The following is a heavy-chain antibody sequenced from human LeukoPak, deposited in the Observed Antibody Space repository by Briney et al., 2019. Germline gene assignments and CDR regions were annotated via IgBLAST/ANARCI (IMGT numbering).Heavy chain of an antibody. D-gene: IGHD3-22*01. CDR1: GYTFTGYY. Sequence: ASVKVSCKASGYTFTGYYMHWVRQAPGQGLEWMGWINPNSGGTNYAQKFQGRVTMTRDTSISTAYMELSRLRSDDTAVYYCARVIYYDSSGHYNHIDYWGQGTLVTVSS. J-gene: IGHJ4*02. V-gene: IGHV1-2*02. CDR3: ARVIYYDSSGHYNHIDY. CDR2: INPNSGGT.